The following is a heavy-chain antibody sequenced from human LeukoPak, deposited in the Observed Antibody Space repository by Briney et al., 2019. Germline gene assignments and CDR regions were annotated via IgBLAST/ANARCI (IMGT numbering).Heavy chain of an antibody. CDR1: GFTFSSYN. V-gene: IGHV3-48*01. CDR2: ISSTSNTM. CDR3: ATESGTYSGTCFDY. D-gene: IGHD1-26*01. Sequence: PGGSLRLSCAASGFTFSSYNMNWVRQAPGKGPEWISYISSTSNTMYYADSVKGRFTISRDNAKNSLYLQMNSLRAEDTAVYYCATESGTYSGTCFDYWGQGTLVTVSP. J-gene: IGHJ4*02.